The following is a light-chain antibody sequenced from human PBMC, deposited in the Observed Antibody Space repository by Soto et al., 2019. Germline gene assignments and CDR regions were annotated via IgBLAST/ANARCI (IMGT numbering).Light chain of an antibody. CDR3: QQYNTLLLVT. CDR2: GAS. CDR1: QSVSSN. Sequence: EIRTTQSPSTLSVSNGERATLSCRASQSVSSNLAWYQQKPGQAPRLLIYGASTRATGIPARFSGSGSGTEFTLTISSLQSEDFAVHYCQQYNTLLLVTFGQGTNVDIK. V-gene: IGKV3-15*01. J-gene: IGKJ1*01.